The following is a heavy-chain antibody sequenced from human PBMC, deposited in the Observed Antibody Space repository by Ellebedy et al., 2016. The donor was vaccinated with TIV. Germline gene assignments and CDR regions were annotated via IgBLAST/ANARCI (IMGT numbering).Heavy chain of an antibody. V-gene: IGHV3-72*01. J-gene: IGHJ4*02. Sequence: GGSLRLSCAASGFIFSDHYMDWVRQAPGKGLEWVGRIRKKTNSYTTEYAASVKGRFTISRDNAKNSLYLQMNSLRAEDTAVYYCAKCRHSTGCLLDSWGQGTLVTVSS. D-gene: IGHD6-19*01. CDR3: AKCRHSTGCLLDS. CDR2: IRKKTNSYTT. CDR1: GFIFSDHY.